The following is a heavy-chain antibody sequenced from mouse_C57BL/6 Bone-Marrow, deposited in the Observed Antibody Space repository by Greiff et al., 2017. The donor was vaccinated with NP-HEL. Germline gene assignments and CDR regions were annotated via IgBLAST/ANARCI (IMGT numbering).Heavy chain of an antibody. D-gene: IGHD3-2*02. CDR3: ARSSSGYPAY. J-gene: IGHJ3*01. V-gene: IGHV1-82*01. Sequence: VQLQQSGPELVKPGASVKISCKASGYAFSSSWMNWVKQRPGKGLEWIGRIYPGDGDTNYNGKFKGKATLTADKSSSTAYMQLSSLTSEDSAVYFCARSSSGYPAYWGQGTLVTVSA. CDR1: GYAFSSSW. CDR2: IYPGDGDT.